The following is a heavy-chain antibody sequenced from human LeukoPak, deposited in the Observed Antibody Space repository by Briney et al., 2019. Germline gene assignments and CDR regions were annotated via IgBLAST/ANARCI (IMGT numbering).Heavy chain of an antibody. CDR3: ARLGEGPDPVADDYYGMHV. Sequence: SVKVSCKASGGTFSSYAISWVRQAPGQGLEWMGGIIPIFGTAKYAQKFQGRVTITGDDSTSTVYMELSSLRSEDTAVYSLARLGEGPDPVADDYYGMHVWGQGTTVTVSS. CDR2: IIPIFGTA. J-gene: IGHJ6*02. V-gene: IGHV1-69*13. CDR1: GGTFSSYA.